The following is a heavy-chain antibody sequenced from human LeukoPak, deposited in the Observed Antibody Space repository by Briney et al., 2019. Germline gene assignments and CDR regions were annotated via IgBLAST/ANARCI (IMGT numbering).Heavy chain of an antibody. CDR1: GYTFTSYA. J-gene: IGHJ4*02. V-gene: IGHV1-69*13. CDR2: IIPIFGTA. CDR3: ASLPFGY. Sequence: SVKVSCKASGYTFTSYAMHWVRQAPGQRLEWMGGIIPIFGTANYAQKFQGRVTITADESTSTAYMELSSLRSEDTAVYYCASLPFGYWGQGTLVTVSS.